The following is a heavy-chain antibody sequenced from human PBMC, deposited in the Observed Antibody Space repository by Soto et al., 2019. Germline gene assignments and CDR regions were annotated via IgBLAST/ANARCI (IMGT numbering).Heavy chain of an antibody. CDR3: AKGKSSNYVSHAFDV. CDR2: ISGGGGSI. Sequence: GGSLRLSCAASGFNFNTYAMSWVRQPPGKGLEWVSGISGGGGSIHYVDSVKGRFTISRDNSKNTLYLQMNSLRGEDAAVYYCAKGKSSNYVSHAFDVWGQGTMVTVSS. D-gene: IGHD3-10*02. CDR1: GFNFNTYA. V-gene: IGHV3-23*01. J-gene: IGHJ3*01.